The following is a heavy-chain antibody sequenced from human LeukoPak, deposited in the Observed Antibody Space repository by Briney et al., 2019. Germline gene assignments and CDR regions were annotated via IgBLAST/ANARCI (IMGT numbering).Heavy chain of an antibody. Sequence: GRSLRLSCAASGFTFSSYAMHWVRQAPGKGLEWVAVISYDGSNKYYADSVKGRFTISRDNSKNTLYLQMNSLRAEDTAVYYCARDRGSSEPRGSPFDPWGQGTLVTVSS. CDR1: GFTFSSYA. CDR2: ISYDGSNK. V-gene: IGHV3-30-3*01. D-gene: IGHD6-13*01. J-gene: IGHJ5*02. CDR3: ARDRGSSEPRGSPFDP.